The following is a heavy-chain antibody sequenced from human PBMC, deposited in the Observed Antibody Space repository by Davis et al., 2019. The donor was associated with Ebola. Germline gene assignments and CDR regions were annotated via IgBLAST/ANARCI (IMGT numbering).Heavy chain of an antibody. J-gene: IGHJ3*01. CDR2: IMPIYGTP. D-gene: IGHD2-15*01. V-gene: IGHV1-69*13. CDR3: AREHCGDGTCYPDWFDP. Sequence: SVKVSCKTSGYTFSDYYIHWVRQAPGQGLEWMGRIMPIYGTPKYAQKFQDRVTITADASTSTAYMELSSLRSEDTALYYCAREHCGDGTCYPDWFDPWGQGTRVTVSS. CDR1: GYTFSDYY.